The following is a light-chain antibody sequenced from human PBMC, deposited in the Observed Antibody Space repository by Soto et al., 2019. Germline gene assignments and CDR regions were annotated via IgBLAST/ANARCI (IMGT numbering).Light chain of an antibody. CDR1: QSGLYSSNNKNY. CDR2: WAS. CDR3: QQYYSTPPT. J-gene: IGKJ1*01. Sequence: DIVMTQSPDSLAVSLGERATINCKSSQSGLYSSNNKNYLAWYQQKPGQPPKLLIHWASTRESGVPDRFSGSWSGTDFTLSISSLQAEDVAVYYCQQYYSTPPTFGQGTKVEIK. V-gene: IGKV4-1*01.